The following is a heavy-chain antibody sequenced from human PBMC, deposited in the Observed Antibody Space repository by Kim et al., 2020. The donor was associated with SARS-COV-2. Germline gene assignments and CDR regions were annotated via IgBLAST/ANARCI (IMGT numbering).Heavy chain of an antibody. V-gene: IGHV3-21*01. D-gene: IGHD6-13*01. CDR2: ISSSSYI. CDR1: GFTFSSYS. CDR3: ARGESSRAPYGMDV. J-gene: IGHJ6*02. Sequence: GGSLRLSCAASGFTFSSYSMNWVRQAPGKGLEWVSPISSSSYIYYAESVKGRFTISRDNAKNSLYLQMNSLRAEDTAVYYCARGESSRAPYGMDVWGQGTTVTVSS.